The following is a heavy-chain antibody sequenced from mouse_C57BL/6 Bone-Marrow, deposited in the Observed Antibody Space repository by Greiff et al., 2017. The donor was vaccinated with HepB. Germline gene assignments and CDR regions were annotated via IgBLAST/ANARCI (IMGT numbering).Heavy chain of an antibody. D-gene: IGHD2-2*01. J-gene: IGHJ2*01. CDR3: ARGGDDPRDFGY. V-gene: IGHV1-81*01. CDR1: GYTFTSYG. Sequence: VKLQQSGAELARPGASVKLSCKASGYTFTSYGISWVKQRTGQGLEWIGEIYPRSGNTYYNEKFKGKATLTADKSSSTAYMELRSLTSEDSAVYVCARGGDDPRDFGYWGQGTTLTVSS. CDR2: IYPRSGNT.